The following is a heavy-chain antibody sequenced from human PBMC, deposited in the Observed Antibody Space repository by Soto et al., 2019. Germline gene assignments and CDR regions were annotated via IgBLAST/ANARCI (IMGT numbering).Heavy chain of an antibody. CDR3: AKTKIATGGRSYDC. CDR2: IGVSAANT. V-gene: IGHV3-23*01. D-gene: IGHD6-13*01. J-gene: IGHJ4*02. CDR1: GFTFSNSG. Sequence: EVQLLESGGGLVQPGGSLRLSCAASGFTFSNSGMTWVRQAPGKGLEWVSAIGVSAANTYYADSVKGRFTISRDNSKNTLYLEMNGLRVGDTAVYYCAKTKIATGGRSYDCWGQGTLVSVSS.